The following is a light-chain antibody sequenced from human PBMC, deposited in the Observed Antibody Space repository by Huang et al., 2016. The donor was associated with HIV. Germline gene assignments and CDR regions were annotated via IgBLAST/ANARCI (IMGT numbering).Light chain of an antibody. J-gene: IGKJ2*01. V-gene: IGKV2D-29*01. CDR1: QSLIHSDGKTH. Sequence: DIVLTQTPLPLSVTPGQPASISCKSTQSLIHSDGKTHLYWYLQKPGQPPQLLIYEVSNRFSGVSDRFTGSGSGTDFTLKISRVEAEDVGVYYCMQTTQLPQTFGQGTKLEIK. CDR2: EVS. CDR3: MQTTQLPQT.